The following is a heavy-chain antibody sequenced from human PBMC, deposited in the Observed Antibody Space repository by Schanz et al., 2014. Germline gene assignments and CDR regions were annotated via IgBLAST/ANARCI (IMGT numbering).Heavy chain of an antibody. J-gene: IGHJ5*02. CDR1: GGTFSSDT. V-gene: IGHV1-69*08. Sequence: QVHLVQSGAEVKKPGSSVKVSCKASGGTFSSDTFSWVRQAPGQGLEWMGRIVPIAGITNYAQRFQGRVTITADKSSDTAYMELSSLRSGDTAVYYCAREVGLYDRGWFDPWGQGTLVTVSS. CDR2: IVPIAGIT. D-gene: IGHD3-22*01. CDR3: AREVGLYDRGWFDP.